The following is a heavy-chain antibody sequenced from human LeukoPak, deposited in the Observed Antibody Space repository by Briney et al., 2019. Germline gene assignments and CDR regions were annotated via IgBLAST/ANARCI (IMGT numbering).Heavy chain of an antibody. Sequence: GGSLRLSCTTSGFTFNSYWMHWVRQPPRKGLMWVSRIHLDGRTTNYADSVKGRFTISRDNAKNTLYLEMNSLRSEDTAVYYCARGGSPSDYWGQGTLVAVSS. CDR1: GFTFNSYW. J-gene: IGHJ4*02. CDR2: IHLDGRTT. V-gene: IGHV3-74*01. CDR3: ARGGSPSDY. D-gene: IGHD3-16*01.